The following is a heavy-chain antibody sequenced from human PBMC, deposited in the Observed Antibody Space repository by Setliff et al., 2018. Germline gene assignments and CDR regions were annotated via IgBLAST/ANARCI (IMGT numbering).Heavy chain of an antibody. CDR3: SRLVRYGTTTTCQSVPGAEF. D-gene: IGHD2-8*01. V-gene: IGHV1-18*01. CDR2: IGAYTGNT. J-gene: IGHJ4*02. Sequence: ASVKVSCKASGYTLINYGISWVRQAPGQGLEWMGWIGAYTGNTNYAQKFRGRVTMTKDTSTSTAYMELRSLRSDDTAVYYCSRLVRYGTTTTCQSVPGAEFWGQGTLGTVSS. CDR1: GYTLINYG.